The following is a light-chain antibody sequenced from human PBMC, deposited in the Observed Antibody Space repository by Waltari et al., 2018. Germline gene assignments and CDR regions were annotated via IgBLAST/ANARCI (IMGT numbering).Light chain of an antibody. J-gene: IGKJ4*01. CDR2: GAS. V-gene: IGKV3-15*01. CDR1: QSVSSN. Sequence: EIVMTQSPATLSVSPGERATLSCRASQSVSSNLAWYQHKPGQAPRLLIYGASTRATGIPARFSGSGSGTEFTLTISSLQSEDFAVYYCQQYNVWPRAFGGGTKVEIK. CDR3: QQYNVWPRA.